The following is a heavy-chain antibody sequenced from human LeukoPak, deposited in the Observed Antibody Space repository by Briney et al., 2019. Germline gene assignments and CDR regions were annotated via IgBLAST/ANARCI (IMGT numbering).Heavy chain of an antibody. J-gene: IGHJ4*02. Sequence: PGGSLRLSCAASGFTFSSYGMHWVRQAPGKGMVWVAFIRYVGSNKYYADSVKGRFTISRDNPKNTLYLQMNSLRAEDTAVYYCAPGYDILTGYYRRGAFDYWGQGTLVTVSS. CDR3: APGYDILTGYYRRGAFDY. V-gene: IGHV3-30*02. CDR2: IRYVGSNK. CDR1: GFTFSSYG. D-gene: IGHD3-9*01.